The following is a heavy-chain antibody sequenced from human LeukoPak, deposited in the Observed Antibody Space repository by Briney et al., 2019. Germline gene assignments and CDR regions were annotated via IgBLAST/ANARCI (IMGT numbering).Heavy chain of an antibody. CDR2: ISSSSSTI. V-gene: IGHV3-48*01. CDR3: ARGHGEYTDEYFQH. Sequence: GGSLRLSCAASGSTFSSYSMNWVRQAPGTGLEWVSYISSSSSTIYYADSVKGRFTISRDNAKNSLYLQMNSLRAEDTAVYYCARGHGEYTDEYFQHWGQGTLVTVSS. D-gene: IGHD3-10*01. CDR1: GSTFSSYS. J-gene: IGHJ1*01.